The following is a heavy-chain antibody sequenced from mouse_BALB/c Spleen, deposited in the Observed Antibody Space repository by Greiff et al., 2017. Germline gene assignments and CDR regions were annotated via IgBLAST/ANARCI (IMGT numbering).Heavy chain of an antibody. CDR1: GFTFSSYG. Sequence: EVKLMESGGDLVKPGGSLKLSCAASGFTFSSYGMSWVRQTPDKRLEWVATISSGGSYTYYPDSVKGRFTISRDNAKNTLYLQMSSLKSEDTAMYYCARRTTVVATGGYFDVWGAGTTVTVSS. V-gene: IGHV5-6*02. D-gene: IGHD1-1*01. CDR2: ISSGGSYT. J-gene: IGHJ1*01. CDR3: ARRTTVVATGGYFDV.